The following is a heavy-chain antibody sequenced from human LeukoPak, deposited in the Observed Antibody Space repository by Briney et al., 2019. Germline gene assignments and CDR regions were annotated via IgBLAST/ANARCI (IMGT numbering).Heavy chain of an antibody. CDR3: AKRDSSGWYYFHY. J-gene: IGHJ4*02. CDR2: FSGSSGNT. D-gene: IGHD6-19*01. CDR1: GFTFSNYA. V-gene: IGHV3-23*01. Sequence: GGSLRLSCAASGFTFSNYAMSWVRQAPGKGLEWVSTFSGSSGNTYYADSVKGRFTISRDNSKNTLYLQMNSLRAENTAVYFCAKRDSSGWYYFHYWGQGTLVTVSS.